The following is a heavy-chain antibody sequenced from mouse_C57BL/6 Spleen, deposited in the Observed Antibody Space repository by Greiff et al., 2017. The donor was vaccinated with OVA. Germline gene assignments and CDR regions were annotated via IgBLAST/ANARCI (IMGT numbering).Heavy chain of an antibody. Sequence: QVQLQQSGAELVRPGTSVKVSCKASGYAFTNYLIEWVKQRPGQGLEWIGVINPGSGGTTSNEKFKGKATLTADKSSSTAYMQLSSLTSEDSAVYFCARDYYGYDYFDYWGQGTTLTVSS. D-gene: IGHD2-2*01. CDR1: GYAFTNYL. V-gene: IGHV1-54*01. CDR3: ARDYYGYDYFDY. J-gene: IGHJ2*01. CDR2: INPGSGGT.